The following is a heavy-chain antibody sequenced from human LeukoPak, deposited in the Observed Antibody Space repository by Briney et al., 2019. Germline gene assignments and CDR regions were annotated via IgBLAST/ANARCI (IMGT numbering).Heavy chain of an antibody. CDR2: INHSGST. CDR3: ARKQRIFGVVISSSRAFDI. D-gene: IGHD3-3*01. Sequence: PSETLSLTCAVYGGSFSGYYWSWIRQPPGKGLEWIGEINHSGSTNYNPSLKSRVTISVDTSKNQFSLKLSSVTAADTAVYYCARKQRIFGVVISSSRAFDIWGQGTMVTVSS. V-gene: IGHV4-34*01. J-gene: IGHJ3*02. CDR1: GGSFSGYY.